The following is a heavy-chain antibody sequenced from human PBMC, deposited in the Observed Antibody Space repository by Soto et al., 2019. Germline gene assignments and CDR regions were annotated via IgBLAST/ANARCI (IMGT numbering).Heavy chain of an antibody. CDR2: IIPIFGTA. V-gene: IGHV1-69*13. CDR3: ARGVDYYDSSGYYDY. Sequence: ASVKVSCKASGGTFSSYAISWVRQAPGQGLEWMGGIIPIFGTANYAQKFQGRVTITADESTSTAYMELSSLRSEDTAVYYCARGVDYYDSSGYYDYWGQGTLVTVSS. J-gene: IGHJ4*02. D-gene: IGHD3-22*01. CDR1: GGTFSSYA.